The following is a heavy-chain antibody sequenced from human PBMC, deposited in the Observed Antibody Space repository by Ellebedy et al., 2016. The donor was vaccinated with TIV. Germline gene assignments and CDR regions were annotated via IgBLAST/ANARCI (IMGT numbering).Heavy chain of an antibody. V-gene: IGHV1-18*04. CDR3: ARYCNSTTCPNWFDP. CDR2: ISAYNGNT. CDR1: GYTFTSYG. J-gene: IGHJ5*02. Sequence: AASVKVSCKTSGYTFTSYGISWVRQAPGPGLEWMGWISAYNGNTNYAQMLQGRVTMTTDTFTSTAYMELRSLRSDDTAVYYCARYCNSTTCPNWFDPWGQGTLVTVSS. D-gene: IGHD2-2*01.